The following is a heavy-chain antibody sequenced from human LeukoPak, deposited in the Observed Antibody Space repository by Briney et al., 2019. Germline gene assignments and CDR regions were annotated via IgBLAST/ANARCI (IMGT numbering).Heavy chain of an antibody. J-gene: IGHJ4*02. Sequence: GGSLRLSCAASGLTFRNYAMNWVRQAPGKGLEWVSGIGGGGDSPDYADSVKGRFTISRDNAKNSLYLQMNSLGAEDTAVYYCTRRGTSSSWAQFYFWGPGTLVTVSS. D-gene: IGHD6-13*01. V-gene: IGHV3-23*01. CDR3: TRRGTSSSWAQFYF. CDR2: IGGGGDSP. CDR1: GLTFRNYA.